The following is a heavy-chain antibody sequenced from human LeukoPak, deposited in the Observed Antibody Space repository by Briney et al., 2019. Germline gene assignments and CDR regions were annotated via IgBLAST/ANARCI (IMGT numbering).Heavy chain of an antibody. CDR3: ASYYGDYAVFDY. Sequence: PSETLSLTCTVSGGSVSSGGFYWSWIRQHPGKGLEWIGYIHYSGDTYYNPSLRSRVTISVDTSKNQFSLKVNSVTAADTAVYYCASYYGDYAVFDYWGQGALVTVSS. CDR1: GGSVSSGGFY. J-gene: IGHJ4*02. D-gene: IGHD4-17*01. CDR2: IHYSGDT. V-gene: IGHV4-31*03.